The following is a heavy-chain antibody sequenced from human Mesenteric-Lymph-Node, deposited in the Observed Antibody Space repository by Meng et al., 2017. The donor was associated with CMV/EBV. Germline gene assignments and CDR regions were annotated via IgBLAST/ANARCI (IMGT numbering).Heavy chain of an antibody. V-gene: IGHV4-34*01. Sequence: GSLRLSCAVYGGSFSGYYWSWIRQPPGKGLEWIGEINHSGSTNYNPSLKSRVTMSVDTSKNQFSLKLSSVTAADTAVYYCARDGDYDFWSGYLRYWGQGTLVTVSS. CDR2: INHSGST. CDR1: GGSFSGYY. J-gene: IGHJ4*02. D-gene: IGHD3-3*01. CDR3: ARDGDYDFWSGYLRY.